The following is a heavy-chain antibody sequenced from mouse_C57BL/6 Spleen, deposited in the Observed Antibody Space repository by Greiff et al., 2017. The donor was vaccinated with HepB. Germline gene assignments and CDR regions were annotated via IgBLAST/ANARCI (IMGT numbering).Heavy chain of an antibody. CDR3: AISYGSSYWYFDV. D-gene: IGHD1-1*01. V-gene: IGHV1-50*01. Sequence: VKLQQPGAELVKPGASVKLSCKASGYTFTSYWMQWVKQRPGQGLEWIGEIDPSDSYTNYNQKFKGKATLTVDTSSSTAYMQLSSLTSEDSAVYYCAISYGSSYWYFDVWGTGTTVTVSS. CDR1: GYTFTSYW. J-gene: IGHJ1*03. CDR2: IDPSDSYT.